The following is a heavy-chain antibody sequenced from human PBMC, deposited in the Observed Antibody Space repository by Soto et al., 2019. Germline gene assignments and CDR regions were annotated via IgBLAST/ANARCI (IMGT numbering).Heavy chain of an antibody. Sequence: QLQLQESGPGLVKPSETLSLTCSVSGDSIRSSSYYWGWIRQSPGKGLEWIGTIDNKGSTYYESSLKTRVNISADMSKNQFSLRVTSVTAADTGVFYCATLGRLAFDIWGQGKAVTVSS. CDR3: ATLGRLAFDI. J-gene: IGHJ3*02. CDR1: GDSIRSSSYY. V-gene: IGHV4-39*01. D-gene: IGHD3-16*01. CDR2: IDNKGST.